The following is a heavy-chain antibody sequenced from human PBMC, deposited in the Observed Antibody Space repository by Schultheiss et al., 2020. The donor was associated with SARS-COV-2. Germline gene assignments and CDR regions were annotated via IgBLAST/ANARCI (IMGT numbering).Heavy chain of an antibody. CDR2: ISTYTGNT. J-gene: IGHJ6*02. Sequence: ASVKVSCKASGGTFSSYAISWVRQAPGQGLEWMGGISTYTGNTYSAEKVQYRVKMTTDTSTTTAYMELRSLRSEDTAVYYCARDLWSSVPSYYYGMDVWGQGTTVTVSS. CDR1: GGTFSSYA. V-gene: IGHV1-18*01. D-gene: IGHD1-26*01. CDR3: ARDLWSSVPSYYYGMDV.